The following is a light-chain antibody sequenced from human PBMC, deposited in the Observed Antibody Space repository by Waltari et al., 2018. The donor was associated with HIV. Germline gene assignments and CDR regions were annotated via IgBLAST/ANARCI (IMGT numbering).Light chain of an antibody. CDR3: QVWDSSTV. Sequence: SYELTQPLSVSVALGQTARITCGGNNIGSKNVHWYQQKPGQAPVLVIYRDNNRPSGIPVRFSGANSGNTATLTISRAKAGDEADYYCQVWDSSTVFGGGTKLTV. V-gene: IGLV3-9*01. CDR1: NIGSKN. J-gene: IGLJ2*01. CDR2: RDN.